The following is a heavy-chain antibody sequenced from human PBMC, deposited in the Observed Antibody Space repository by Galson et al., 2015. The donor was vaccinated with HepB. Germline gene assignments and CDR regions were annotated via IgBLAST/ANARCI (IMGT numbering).Heavy chain of an antibody. CDR1: GFTFSASA. J-gene: IGHJ4*02. CDR3: VRLGDFPGYSSA. CDR2: IGSKSLNYAT. D-gene: IGHD6-19*01. Sequence: SLRLSCAASGFTFSASAIHWVRQASGKGPAWVGRIGSKSLNYATSYVPSLDGRFTIYRDDSKTMAYLHIWRLKTDDTAVYYCVRLGDFPGYSSAWGQGTLVTVSS. V-gene: IGHV3-73*01.